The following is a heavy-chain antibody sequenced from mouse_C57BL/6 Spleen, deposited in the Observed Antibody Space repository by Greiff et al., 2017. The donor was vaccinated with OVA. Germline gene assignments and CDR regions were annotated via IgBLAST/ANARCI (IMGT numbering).Heavy chain of an antibody. CDR1: GYTFTSYG. D-gene: IGHD2-2*01. V-gene: IGHV1-81*01. Sequence: VQLQQSGAELARPGASVKLSCKASGYTFTSYGISWVKQRTGQGLEWIGEIYPRSGNTYYNEKFKGKATLTADKSSSTAYMELRSLTSEDSAVYFCARLGGYDGSYWYFDVWGTGTTVTVSS. J-gene: IGHJ1*03. CDR2: IYPRSGNT. CDR3: ARLGGYDGSYWYFDV.